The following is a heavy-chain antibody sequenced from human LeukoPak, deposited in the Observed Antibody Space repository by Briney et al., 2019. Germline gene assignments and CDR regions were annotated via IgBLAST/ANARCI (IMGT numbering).Heavy chain of an antibody. Sequence: SETLSLTCTVSGGSISSSSYYWGWIRQPPGKGLEWIGSIYYSGSTNYNPSLKSRVTISVDTSKNQFSLKLSSVTAADTAVYYCARDKYYGSGNYYYYYMDVWGKGTTVTVSS. J-gene: IGHJ6*03. V-gene: IGHV4-39*07. CDR2: IYYSGST. CDR1: GGSISSSSYY. CDR3: ARDKYYGSGNYYYYYMDV. D-gene: IGHD3-10*01.